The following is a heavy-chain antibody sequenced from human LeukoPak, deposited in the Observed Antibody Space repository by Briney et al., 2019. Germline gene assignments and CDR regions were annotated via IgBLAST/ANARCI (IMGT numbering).Heavy chain of an antibody. Sequence: ASVKVSCKASGYTFTSYGISWVRQAPGQGLEWMGWISAYNGNTNYAQKLQGRVTMTTDTSTSTAYMELSSLRSEDTAVYYCARVLGIVGAHDYWGQGTLVTVSS. V-gene: IGHV1-18*01. J-gene: IGHJ4*02. D-gene: IGHD1-26*01. CDR1: GYTFTSYG. CDR3: ARVLGIVGAHDY. CDR2: ISAYNGNT.